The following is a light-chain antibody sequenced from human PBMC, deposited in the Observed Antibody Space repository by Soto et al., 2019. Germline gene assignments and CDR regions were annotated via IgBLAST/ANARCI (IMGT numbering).Light chain of an antibody. J-gene: IGLJ2*01. CDR1: SSNIGAGFD. V-gene: IGLV1-40*01. CDR3: QSFDTSLGRSV. Sequence: QTVVTQPPSVSGAPGQRVTIPCTGTSSNIGAGFDVHWYQHLPGTAPKLLIYGNNHRPSGVPDRFSGSKSGTSASLAITGPQAEDEADYSCQSFDTSLGRSVFGGGTKLTVL. CDR2: GNN.